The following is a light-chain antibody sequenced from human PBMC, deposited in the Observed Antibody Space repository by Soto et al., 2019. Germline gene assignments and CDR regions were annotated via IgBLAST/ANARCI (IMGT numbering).Light chain of an antibody. V-gene: IGLV2-14*01. J-gene: IGLJ1*01. CDR2: EVS. CDR1: SSDVGGYNY. CDR3: SSYTSSSTLV. Sequence: QSALTQPASVSGSPGQSITISCTGTSSDVGGYNYVSWYQQHPGKAPKLMIYEVSNRPSGVSTRFSGSKSGNTASLTISWLQAEDEADYYCSSYTSSSTLVFGTGTKLTVL.